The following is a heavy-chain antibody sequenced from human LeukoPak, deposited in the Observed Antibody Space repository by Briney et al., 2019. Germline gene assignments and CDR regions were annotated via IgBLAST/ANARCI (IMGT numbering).Heavy chain of an antibody. J-gene: IGHJ4*02. CDR3: ARESPPVYYFDY. CDR1: GFTFSSYA. V-gene: IGHV3-30-3*01. Sequence: GGSLRLSCAASGFTFSSYAMHWVRQAPGKGLEWVAVISHDGSNKYYADSVKGRFTISRDNSKNTLYLQMNSLRAEDTAVYYCARESPPVYYFDYWGQGTLVTVSS. CDR2: ISHDGSNK.